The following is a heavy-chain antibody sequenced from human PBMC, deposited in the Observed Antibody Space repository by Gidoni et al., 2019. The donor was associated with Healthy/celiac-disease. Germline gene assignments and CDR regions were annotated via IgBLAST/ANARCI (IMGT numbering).Heavy chain of an antibody. V-gene: IGHV3-33*01. CDR2: IWNDGSNK. CDR1: GISFSTYG. J-gene: IGHJ4*02. CDR3: ARDFGFFDY. D-gene: IGHD3-3*01. Sequence: QVHLVESGGGVVQPGRSLRLSCAASGISFSTYGMYWVRQAPGKGLEWVAFIWNDGSNKNYADSVKGRFTISRDNSKNTLYLQMNSLRAEDTAVYYCARDFGFFDYWGQGTLVTVSS.